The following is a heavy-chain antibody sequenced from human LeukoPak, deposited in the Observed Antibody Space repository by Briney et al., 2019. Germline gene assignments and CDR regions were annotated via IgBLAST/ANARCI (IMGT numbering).Heavy chain of an antibody. J-gene: IGHJ4*02. D-gene: IGHD3-3*01. CDR1: GFTFDDFA. CDR2: ITGDGGST. CDR3: ATRYDFWSGYDDY. Sequence: PGRSLRLSCAASGFTFDDFAMHWVRQAPGKGLEWVSLITGDGGSTYYADSVKVRFTISRDNSKNSLYLQMNSLRTEGTALYYCATRYDFWSGYDDYWGQGTLVTVSS. V-gene: IGHV3-43*02.